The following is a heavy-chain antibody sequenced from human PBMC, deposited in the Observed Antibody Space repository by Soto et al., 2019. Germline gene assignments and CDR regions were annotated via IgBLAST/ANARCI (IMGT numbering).Heavy chain of an antibody. J-gene: IGHJ4*02. V-gene: IGHV4-59*08. CDR3: ERGIFEQQSDY. CDR1: GGSISSYY. CDR2: IYYSGST. Sequence: PWETLSLTCTVSGGSISSYYWSWIRQPPVKGLEWIGYIYYSGSTNYNPSLKSRVTISVDTSKNQFSLKLSSVTAADTAVYYCERGIFEQQSDYWGQGTLVTVSS. D-gene: IGHD6-13*01.